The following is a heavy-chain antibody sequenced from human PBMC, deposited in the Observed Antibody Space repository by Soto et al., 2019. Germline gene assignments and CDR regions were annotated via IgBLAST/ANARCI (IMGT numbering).Heavy chain of an antibody. D-gene: IGHD3-22*01. CDR1: GFTFSGYE. Sequence: GGSLRLSCAASGFTFSGYEMNWFRQAPGKGLEWVSYISGSGSTIYYADSVKGRFTISRDNAKDSLYLQMNSLRAEDTAVYYCAREVVVFGVIIPTPMDVWGQGTTVTVSS. CDR2: ISGSGSTI. J-gene: IGHJ6*02. V-gene: IGHV3-48*03. CDR3: AREVVVFGVIIPTPMDV.